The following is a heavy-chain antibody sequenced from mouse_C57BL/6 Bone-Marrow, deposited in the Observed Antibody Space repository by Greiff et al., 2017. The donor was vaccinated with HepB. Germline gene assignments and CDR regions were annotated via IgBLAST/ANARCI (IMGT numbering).Heavy chain of an antibody. CDR3: ARSHSNPFAY. CDR1: GYSITSGYY. Sequence: DVKLQESGPGLVKPSQSLSLTCSVTGYSITSGYYWNWIRQFPGNKLEWMGYISYDGSNNYNPSLKNRISITRDTSKNQFFLKLNSVTTEDTATYYCARSHSNPFAYWGQGTLVTVSA. CDR2: ISYDGSN. D-gene: IGHD2-5*01. J-gene: IGHJ3*01. V-gene: IGHV3-6*01.